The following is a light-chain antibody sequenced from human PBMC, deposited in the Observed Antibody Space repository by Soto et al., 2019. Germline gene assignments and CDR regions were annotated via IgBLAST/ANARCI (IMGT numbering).Light chain of an antibody. V-gene: IGKV1-39*01. CDR1: QSINTY. J-gene: IGKJ5*01. Sequence: DIQMTQSPSSLSASIGDGVTITCRASQSINTYLNWYKQKPGKAPKLLISAASNLQSGVPSRFRGSGSATDFTLTISSLQTEDFATYYCQQSFSTLLITFGQGTRLEIK. CDR2: AAS. CDR3: QQSFSTLLIT.